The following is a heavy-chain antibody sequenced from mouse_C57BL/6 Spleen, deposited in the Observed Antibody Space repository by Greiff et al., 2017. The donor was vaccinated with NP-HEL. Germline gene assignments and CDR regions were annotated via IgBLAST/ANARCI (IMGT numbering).Heavy chain of an antibody. CDR1: GYTFTSYW. J-gene: IGHJ3*01. D-gene: IGHD2-3*01. Sequence: QVQLQQPGAELVKPGASVKMSCKASGYTFTSYWITWVKQRPGQGLEWIGDIYPGSGSTNYNEKFKSKATLTVDTSSSTAYMQPSSLTSEDSAVYYCARFYDGYSAWFAYWGQGTLVTVSA. CDR2: IYPGSGST. V-gene: IGHV1-55*01. CDR3: ARFYDGYSAWFAY.